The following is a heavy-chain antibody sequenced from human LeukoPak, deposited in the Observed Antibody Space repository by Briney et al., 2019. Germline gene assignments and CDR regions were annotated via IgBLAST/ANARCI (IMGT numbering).Heavy chain of an antibody. CDR1: GASMSGFSYF. CDR3: VRLINLAVSVSNKRGFCVAV. Sequence: PSETLSLTCSVSGASMSGFSYFWGWVRQPPGKGLEWIGTLYSSGSTYYNPSLQSRVDTSVDTSKSQFSLKLNSVTAADTAVYYCVRLINLAVSVSNKRGFCVAVWGKGTTVTVSS. D-gene: IGHD6-19*01. J-gene: IGHJ6*04. V-gene: IGHV4-39*01. CDR2: LYSSGST.